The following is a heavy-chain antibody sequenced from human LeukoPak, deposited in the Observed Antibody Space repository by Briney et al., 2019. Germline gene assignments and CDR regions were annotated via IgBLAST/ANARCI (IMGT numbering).Heavy chain of an antibody. CDR3: AKVWSAPYFYMDV. CDR2: IIPIFGTA. Sequence: GASVKVSCKASGGTFSSYAISWVRQAPGQGLEWMGGIIPIFGTANYAQKFQGRVTITADESTSTAYMELSSLRSEDTAVYYCAKVWSAPYFYMDVWGKGTTVTVSS. D-gene: IGHD3-3*01. V-gene: IGHV1-69*13. J-gene: IGHJ6*03. CDR1: GGTFSSYA.